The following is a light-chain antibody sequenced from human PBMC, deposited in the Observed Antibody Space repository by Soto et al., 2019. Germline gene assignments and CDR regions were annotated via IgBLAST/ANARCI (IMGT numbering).Light chain of an antibody. CDR3: QQYNNWPPWT. J-gene: IGKJ1*01. Sequence: EIVMTQSPATLSVSPGERATLSCRASQSVSSNLAWYQQKPGQAPRLLIYGASTRDTGIPARFSGSGSGTEFTLTISRLQSGDFAVYYCQQYNNWPPWTFGQGTKVEIK. V-gene: IGKV3-15*01. CDR2: GAS. CDR1: QSVSSN.